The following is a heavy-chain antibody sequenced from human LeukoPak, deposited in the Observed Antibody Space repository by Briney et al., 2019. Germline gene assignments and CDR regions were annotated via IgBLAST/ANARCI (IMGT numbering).Heavy chain of an antibody. D-gene: IGHD2-2*02. Sequence: ASVKVSCKASGGTFSSYAISWVRQAPGQGLEWMGGIIPIFGTANYAQKFQGRVTITTDESTSTAYMELSSLRSEDTAVYYCARAGEYCSSTSCYTGGHWFDPWGQGTLVTVSS. V-gene: IGHV1-69*05. CDR1: GGTFSSYA. CDR3: ARAGEYCSSTSCYTGGHWFDP. CDR2: IIPIFGTA. J-gene: IGHJ5*02.